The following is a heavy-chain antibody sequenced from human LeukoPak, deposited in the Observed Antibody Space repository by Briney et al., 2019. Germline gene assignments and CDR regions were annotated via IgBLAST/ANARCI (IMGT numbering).Heavy chain of an antibody. CDR1: GGSISSGGYS. D-gene: IGHD5-12*01. Sequence: PSQTLSLTCAVSGGSISSGGYSWSWIRQPPGKGLEWIGYIYHSGSTYYNPSLKSRVTISVDRSKNQFSLKLRSVTAADTAVYYCARLGIVATAHYFDYWGQGTLVTVSS. CDR3: ARLGIVATAHYFDY. V-gene: IGHV4-30-2*01. CDR2: IYHSGST. J-gene: IGHJ4*02.